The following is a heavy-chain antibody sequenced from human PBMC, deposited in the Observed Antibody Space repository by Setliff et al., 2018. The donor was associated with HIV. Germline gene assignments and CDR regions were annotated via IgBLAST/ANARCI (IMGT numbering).Heavy chain of an antibody. J-gene: IGHJ4*02. CDR1: ASSISSDYC. CDR2: PHHSGST. V-gene: IGHV4-38-2*01. Sequence: SETLSLTCAVSASSISSDYCWGWIRQPPGKGLEWSGSPHHSGSTYYNPSLNSRVTISVDTSKNHFSLKLRSVTAADTAVYYCARHLLRGYIYIVFDYWGQGTLVTVSS. CDR3: ARHLLRGYIYIVFDY. D-gene: IGHD5-18*01.